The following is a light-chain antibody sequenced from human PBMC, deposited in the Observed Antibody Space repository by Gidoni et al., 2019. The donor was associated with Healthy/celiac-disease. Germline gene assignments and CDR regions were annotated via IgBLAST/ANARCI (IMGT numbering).Light chain of an antibody. V-gene: IGKV3-20*01. CDR3: QQYGSSPPMYT. CDR1: QSVSSSY. Sequence: IVLTQSPCTLALSPGERATRSCRASQSVSSSYLAWYQQKPGQAPRLLIDGASSRATGIPDRFSGSGSGTDFTLTISRLEPEDFAVYYCQQYGSSPPMYTFGQGTKLEIK. CDR2: GAS. J-gene: IGKJ2*01.